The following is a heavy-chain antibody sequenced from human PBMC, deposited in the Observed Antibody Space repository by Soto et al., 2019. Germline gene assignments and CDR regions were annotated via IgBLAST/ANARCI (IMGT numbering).Heavy chain of an antibody. CDR1: GGSISSSSYY. V-gene: IGHV4-39*07. Sequence: PSETLSLTCTVSGGSISSSSYYWGWIRQPPGKGLEWIGSIYYSGSTYYNPSLKSRVTISVDTSKNQFSLKLSSVTAADTAVYYCARGGTSLRFLEWLPNYGMDVWGQGTTVTVSS. D-gene: IGHD3-3*01. J-gene: IGHJ6*02. CDR3: ARGGTSLRFLEWLPNYGMDV. CDR2: IYYSGST.